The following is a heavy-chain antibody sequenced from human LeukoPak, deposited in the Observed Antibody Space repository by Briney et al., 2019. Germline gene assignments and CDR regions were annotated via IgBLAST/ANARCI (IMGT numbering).Heavy chain of an antibody. J-gene: IGHJ4*02. CDR1: GFTFSSYA. Sequence: PGGSLRLSCAASGFTFSSYAMSWGRQAPRKGLGWVSAMSVSGGSTYYADSVNGRFTISRDNSNNTLYLQMHSLRAEDTAVYYCAKTDSREYYGSGSYYNVYWGQGTLVTVSS. CDR2: MSVSGGST. CDR3: AKTDSREYYGSGSYYNVY. D-gene: IGHD3-10*01. V-gene: IGHV3-23*01.